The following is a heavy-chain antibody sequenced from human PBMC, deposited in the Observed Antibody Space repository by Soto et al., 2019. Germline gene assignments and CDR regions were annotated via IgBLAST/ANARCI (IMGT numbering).Heavy chain of an antibody. CDR1: GYTFTSYA. Sequence: QVPLVQSGAEVKKPGASVKVSCKASGYTFTSYAMHWVRQAPGQRLEWMGWINAGNGNTKYSQKFQGRVTITRDTSGSTAYMELSSLRSEDTAVYYCAREKVVINHEGAFDIWGQGTMVTVSS. J-gene: IGHJ3*02. CDR3: AREKVVINHEGAFDI. CDR2: INAGNGNT. V-gene: IGHV1-3*01. D-gene: IGHD3-22*01.